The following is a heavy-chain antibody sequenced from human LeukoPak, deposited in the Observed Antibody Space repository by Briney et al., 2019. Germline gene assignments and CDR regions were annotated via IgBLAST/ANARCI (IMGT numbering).Heavy chain of an antibody. CDR3: ARAGYTDAFDI. Sequence: GGSLRLSCAASGFTFSSYSMNWVRQAPGKGLEWVSSISSSSYIYYADSVKGRFAISRDNAKNSLYLQMNSLRAEDTAVYYCARAGYTDAFDIWGQGTMVTVSS. D-gene: IGHD5-18*01. J-gene: IGHJ3*02. CDR1: GFTFSSYS. CDR2: ISSSSYI. V-gene: IGHV3-21*01.